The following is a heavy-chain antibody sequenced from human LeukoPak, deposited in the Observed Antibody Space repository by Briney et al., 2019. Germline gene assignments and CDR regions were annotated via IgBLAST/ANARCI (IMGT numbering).Heavy chain of an antibody. CDR2: INQDRGEI. J-gene: IGHJ3*02. CDR1: GFTFSSYS. Sequence: GGSLRLSCAASGFTFSSYSMNWVRQAPGKGLEGVASINQDRGEIHYVDSVRGRFTISRDNAKNSLSLQMNSLRAEDTAVYYCARDRQDAFDIWGQGTMVTVSS. CDR3: ARDRQDAFDI. V-gene: IGHV3-7*01.